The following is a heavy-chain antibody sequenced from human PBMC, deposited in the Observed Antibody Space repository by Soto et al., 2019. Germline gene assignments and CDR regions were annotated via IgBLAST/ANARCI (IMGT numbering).Heavy chain of an antibody. D-gene: IGHD2-15*01. V-gene: IGHV4-59*11. Sequence: SETLSLTCTVSGGSISSHYWNWIRQAPGKGLGWIGYIYYSGGTNYNPSLKSRVTISADTSKAQFYLKLSSVTAADTAVYYCARGYCSGGSCHLSHLYSYAMDVWGQGTTVTVSS. CDR1: GGSISSHY. CDR3: ARGYCSGGSCHLSHLYSYAMDV. J-gene: IGHJ6*02. CDR2: IYYSGGT.